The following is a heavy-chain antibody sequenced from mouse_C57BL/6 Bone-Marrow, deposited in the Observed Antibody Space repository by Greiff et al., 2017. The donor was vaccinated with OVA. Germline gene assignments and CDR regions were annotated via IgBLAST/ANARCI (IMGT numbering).Heavy chain of an antibody. CDR2: IWGDGST. CDR1: GFSLTSYG. V-gene: IGHV2-3*01. J-gene: IGHJ3*01. CDR3: AKTFYYDYDVWFAY. D-gene: IGHD2-4*01. Sequence: VKLVESGPGLVAPSQSLSITCTVSGFSLTSYGVSWVRQPPGKGLEWLGVIWGDGSTNYHSAPIYRLGISKDISKSQVFLKLNSLQTDDTATYYCAKTFYYDYDVWFAYWGQGTLVTVSA.